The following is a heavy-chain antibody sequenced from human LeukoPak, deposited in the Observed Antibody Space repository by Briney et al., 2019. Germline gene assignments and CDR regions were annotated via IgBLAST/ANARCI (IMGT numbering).Heavy chain of an antibody. V-gene: IGHV1-18*04. CDR3: ARVRDYGGIGEDC. J-gene: IGHJ4*02. D-gene: IGHD3-16*01. CDR2: ISAYNGNT. CDR1: EYTFSGYY. Sequence: ASVKVSCKASEYTFSGYYIYWVRQAPGQGPEWMGWISAYNGNTNYAQKFQGRVTMTTDTSTNTAYMELRSLRSDDTAVYYCARVRDYGGIGEDCWGQGTLVTVSS.